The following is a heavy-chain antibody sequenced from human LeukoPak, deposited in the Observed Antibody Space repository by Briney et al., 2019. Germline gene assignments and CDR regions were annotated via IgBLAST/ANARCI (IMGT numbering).Heavy chain of an antibody. CDR1: GFTFSSYA. CDR2: ITGSGGDT. CDR3: GKGSGIYGDYFVDY. V-gene: IGHV3-23*01. D-gene: IGHD4-17*01. J-gene: IGHJ4*02. Sequence: GGSLRLSCTTSGFTFSSYAMTWVRQAPGKGLEWVSRITGSGGDTCHADSVKGRFTISRDNSKNTLYLLMNSLRAEDTAVYYCGKGSGIYGDYFVDYWGQGTLVIVSS.